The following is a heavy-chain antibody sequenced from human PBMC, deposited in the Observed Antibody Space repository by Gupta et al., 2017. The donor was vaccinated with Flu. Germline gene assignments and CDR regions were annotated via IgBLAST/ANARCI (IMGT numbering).Heavy chain of an antibody. D-gene: IGHD2-15*01. J-gene: IGHJ4*02. Sequence: QVRLQESGPGLVKPSETLSLTCTVSGVSVTSYYWIWIRQPAGKGPEWVGRIYTTSGSTIYNPSLKSRVTISVDTSKNQFSVKLTSVNAADTAVYYCSRGSFGYVDYWGQGTLVTVSS. CDR3: SRGSFGYVDY. V-gene: IGHV4-4*07. CDR1: GVSVTSYY. CDR2: IYTTSGST.